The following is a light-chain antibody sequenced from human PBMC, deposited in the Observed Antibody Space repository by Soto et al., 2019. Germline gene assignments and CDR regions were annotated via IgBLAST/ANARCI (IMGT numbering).Light chain of an antibody. J-gene: IGKJ4*01. CDR2: AAS. CDR1: QGISSY. V-gene: IGKV1-9*01. CDR3: QQLNSYPPLT. Sequence: DIQLTQSPSFLSASVGDRVTITCRASQGISSYLAWYQQKPWKAPKLLIYAASTLQSGVPSRFSGSGSGTECTLTISSLPPEDFATYCCQQLNSYPPLTFGGGTKVEIK.